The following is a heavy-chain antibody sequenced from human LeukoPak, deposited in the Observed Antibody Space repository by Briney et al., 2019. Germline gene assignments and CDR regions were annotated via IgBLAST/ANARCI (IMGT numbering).Heavy chain of an antibody. CDR2: ISSSSSYI. D-gene: IGHD3-22*01. CDR3: ARDSLVVVTHDAFDI. V-gene: IGHV3-21*01. Sequence: GGSLRLSCAASGFTFSSYSMNWVRQAPGKGLEWVSSISSSSSYIYYADSVKGRFTISRDNAKNSLYLQMNSLRAEDTAVYYCARDSLVVVTHDAFDIWGQETMVTVSS. CDR1: GFTFSSYS. J-gene: IGHJ3*02.